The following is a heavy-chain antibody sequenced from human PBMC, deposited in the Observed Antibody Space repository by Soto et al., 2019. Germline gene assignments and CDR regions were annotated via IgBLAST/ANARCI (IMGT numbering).Heavy chain of an antibody. CDR2: IDYSGAT. CDR1: GASFGTYQ. CDR3: ATMKMTTFQSRRLGWFGL. V-gene: IGHV4-34*01. D-gene: IGHD4-17*01. J-gene: IGHJ5*02. Sequence: SETLSLTCGVYGASFGTYQWSWIRQPPGKGLEWIGDIDYSGATNYNPSLKSRLTISLDASKNQFSLNLNSVTAADAALYFCATMKMTTFQSRRLGWFGLWGQGTPVTVSS.